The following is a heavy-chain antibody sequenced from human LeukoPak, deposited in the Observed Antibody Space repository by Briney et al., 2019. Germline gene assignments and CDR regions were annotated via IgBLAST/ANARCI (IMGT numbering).Heavy chain of an antibody. CDR2: ISGSGGNT. J-gene: IGHJ5*02. CDR1: GFTLSRYG. V-gene: IGHV3-23*01. Sequence: RPGGSLRLAWAAAGFTLSRYGMSWVRQAPGKGREWDSAISGSGGNTYYADSVKGPFTISRDNSKNTLYLQMNSLRAEDTAVYYCAKAKMSVTTVDWLDPGGQGTLVTVSA. D-gene: IGHD4-17*01. CDR3: AKAKMSVTTVDWLDP.